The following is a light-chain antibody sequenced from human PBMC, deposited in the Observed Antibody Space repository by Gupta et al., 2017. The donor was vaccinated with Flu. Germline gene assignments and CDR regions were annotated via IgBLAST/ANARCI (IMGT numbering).Light chain of an antibody. CDR2: ENN. Sequence: QSVLTQPPSVSAAPGQKVTVSCSGSSSNIGNNYVSWYQQVPGTAPKLLIYENNKRPSGIPDRFSGSKSGTSATLDITGLQTGDEADYYCGAWDRGLSAWLFGGGTKLTVL. CDR3: GAWDRGLSAWL. J-gene: IGLJ3*02. V-gene: IGLV1-51*02. CDR1: SSNIGNNY.